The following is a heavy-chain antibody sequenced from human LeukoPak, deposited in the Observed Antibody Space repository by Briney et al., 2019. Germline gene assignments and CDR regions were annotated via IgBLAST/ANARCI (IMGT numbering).Heavy chain of an antibody. CDR1: GFTFDDYA. Sequence: PGGSLRLSCAASGFTFDDYAMHWVRQAPGKGLEWVSGISWNSGSIGYADSVKGRFTISRDNAKNSLYLQMNSLRAEDTALYYCAEGAGGMVRGVRDYYYYYMDVWGKGTTVTISS. CDR2: ISWNSGSI. J-gene: IGHJ6*03. CDR3: AEGAGGMVRGVRDYYYYYMDV. D-gene: IGHD3-10*01. V-gene: IGHV3-9*01.